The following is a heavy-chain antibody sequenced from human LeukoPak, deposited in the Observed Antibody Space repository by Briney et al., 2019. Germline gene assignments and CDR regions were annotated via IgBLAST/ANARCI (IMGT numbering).Heavy chain of an antibody. Sequence: GASVKVSCKASGGTFSSYAISWVRQAPGQGLEWMGGIIPIFGTANYAQKFQGRVTITADESTSTAYMELSSLRSEDTAVYYCARGNTVTTFDILGYWGQGTLVTVSS. V-gene: IGHV1-69*01. D-gene: IGHD4-17*01. CDR3: ARGNTVTTFDILGY. J-gene: IGHJ4*02. CDR1: GGTFSSYA. CDR2: IIPIFGTA.